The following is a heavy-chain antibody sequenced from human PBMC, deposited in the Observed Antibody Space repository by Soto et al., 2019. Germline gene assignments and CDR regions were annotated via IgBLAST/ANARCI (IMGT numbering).Heavy chain of an antibody. D-gene: IGHD2-2*01. V-gene: IGHV3-33*01. J-gene: IGHJ4*02. CDR2: IWYDGSNK. CDR3: ASALYCSSTSCPPTGY. CDR1: GVTLSSYG. Sequence: XGSLRLSCSAAGVTLSSYGMHWVRQAPGKGLEWVAVIWYDGSNKYYADSVKGRFTISRDNSKNTLYLQMNSLRAEDTAVYYCASALYCSSTSCPPTGYWGQGSLVTVSS.